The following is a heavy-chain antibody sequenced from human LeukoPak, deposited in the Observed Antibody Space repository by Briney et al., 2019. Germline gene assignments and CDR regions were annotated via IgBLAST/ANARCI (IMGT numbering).Heavy chain of an antibody. CDR1: GFTFSSYA. V-gene: IGHV3-23*01. CDR3: AKLTGRIVGTTNGY. Sequence: PGGSLRLSCAASGFTFSSYAMSWVRQAPGKGLEWVSAIRGSGGSTYYADSVKGRFTISRDNSKNTLYLQMNSLRAEDTAVYYCAKLTGRIVGTTNGYWGQGTLVTVSS. CDR2: IRGSGGST. J-gene: IGHJ4*02. D-gene: IGHD1-26*01.